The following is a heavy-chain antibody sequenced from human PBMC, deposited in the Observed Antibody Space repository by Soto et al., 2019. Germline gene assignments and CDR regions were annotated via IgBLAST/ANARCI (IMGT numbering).Heavy chain of an antibody. D-gene: IGHD3-22*01. CDR3: ARGVSYDESGHYLRLAFDY. V-gene: IGHV3-21*01. CDR1: GFAFDVHS. CDR2: ITSHSVYI. Sequence: GGSLRLSCEASGFAFDVHSMNWVRQVPGRGLEWVASITSHSVYIWYADSMRGRFTISRDNAKNSVYLQLSGLRDDDTAVYYCARGVSYDESGHYLRLAFDYWGQGALVTVSS. J-gene: IGHJ4*02.